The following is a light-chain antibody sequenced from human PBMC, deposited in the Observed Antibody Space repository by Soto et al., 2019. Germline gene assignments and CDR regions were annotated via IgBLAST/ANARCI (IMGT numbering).Light chain of an antibody. CDR3: SSYTSSSTPL. V-gene: IGLV2-14*01. CDR2: DVS. J-gene: IGLJ2*01. CDR1: SSDVGGYNY. Sequence: QSALTQPASVSGSPGQSITISCTGTSSDVGGYNYVSWYQQHPGKAPKLMIYDVSNRPSGVSNRFSGSKSGNTASLTISGLEADEEADYYCSSYTSSSTPLFGGGTKLTVL.